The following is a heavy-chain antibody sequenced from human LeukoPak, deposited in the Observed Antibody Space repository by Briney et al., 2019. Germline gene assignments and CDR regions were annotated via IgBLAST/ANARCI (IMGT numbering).Heavy chain of an antibody. CDR2: ISSSSYI. D-gene: IGHD4-17*01. V-gene: IGHV3-21*01. Sequence: PGGSLRLSCAASGFTFSSYSMNWVRQAPGKGLEWVSSISSSSYIYYADSVKGRFTISRDNAKNSLYLQMNSLRAEDTAVYYCAKNTASDYDYFDYWGQGTLVTVSS. CDR3: AKNTASDYDYFDY. J-gene: IGHJ4*02. CDR1: GFTFSSYS.